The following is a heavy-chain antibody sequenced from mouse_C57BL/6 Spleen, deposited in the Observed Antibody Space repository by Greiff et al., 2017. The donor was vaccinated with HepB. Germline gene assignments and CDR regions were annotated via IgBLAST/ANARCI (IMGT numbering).Heavy chain of an antibody. CDR3: ARWTTVVATDY. CDR1: GYTFTSYW. J-gene: IGHJ2*01. D-gene: IGHD1-1*01. V-gene: IGHV1-50*01. CDR2: IDPSDSYT. Sequence: QVQLQQSGAELVKPGASVKLSCKASGYTFTSYWMQWVKQRPGQGLEWIGEIDPSDSYTNYNQKFKGKATLTVDTSSSTAYMQLSSLTSEDSAVYYCARWTTVVATDYWGQGTTLTVSS.